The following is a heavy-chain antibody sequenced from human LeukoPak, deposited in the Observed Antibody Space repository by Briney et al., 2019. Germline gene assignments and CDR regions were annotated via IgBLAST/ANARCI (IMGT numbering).Heavy chain of an antibody. V-gene: IGHV3-48*03. CDR1: GFPFSSYG. D-gene: IGHD6-6*01. CDR2: ISGSTNNI. Sequence: GGSLRLSCAASGFPFSSYGMNWVRQAQGKGLEWVSYISGSTNNINYADSVKGRFTISRDNAKNSLFLQMNSLRAEDTAVYYCARRSNSSGGFDFWGQGTLVTVSS. CDR3: ARRSNSSGGFDF. J-gene: IGHJ4*02.